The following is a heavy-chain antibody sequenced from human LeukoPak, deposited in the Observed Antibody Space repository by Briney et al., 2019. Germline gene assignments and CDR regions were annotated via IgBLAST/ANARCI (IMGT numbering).Heavy chain of an antibody. CDR2: IFYSGST. V-gene: IGHV4-59*01. D-gene: IGHD3-10*01. CDR1: GGSMNNYY. J-gene: IGHJ4*02. CDR3: ARAKVTYYYGSGSFDY. Sequence: SETLSLTCTVSGGSMNNYYWNWIRQPPGKGLEWIGSIFYSGSTNYNPSLKSRVTISVDTSKNQFSLKLSSVTAADTAVYYCARAKVTYYYGSGSFDYWGQGTLVTVSS.